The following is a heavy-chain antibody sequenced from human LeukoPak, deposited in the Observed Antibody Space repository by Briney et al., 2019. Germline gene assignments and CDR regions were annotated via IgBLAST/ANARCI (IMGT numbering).Heavy chain of an antibody. Sequence: TGGSPRLSCAASGFIFSSYGMHWVRQAPGKGLEWVAVISYDGSNKYYADSVKGRFTISRDNSKNTLYLQMNSLRAEDTAVYYCAKDGQPVATIPDYYYYYYMDVWGKGTTVTVSS. CDR2: ISYDGSNK. CDR3: AKDGQPVATIPDYYYYYYMDV. CDR1: GFIFSSYG. J-gene: IGHJ6*03. V-gene: IGHV3-30*18. D-gene: IGHD5-12*01.